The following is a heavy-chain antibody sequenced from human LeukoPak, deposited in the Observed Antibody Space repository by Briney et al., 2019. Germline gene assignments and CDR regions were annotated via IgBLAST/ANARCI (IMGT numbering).Heavy chain of an antibody. Sequence: GRSLRLSCAASRFTFSSYAMSWVRQAPGKGLEWVSAISGGGGSTYYADSVKGRFTISRSNSKNTLYLQMNSLRAEDTAVYYCAKDQAPRFYDFWSGDAFDFWGQGTMVTVS. CDR1: RFTFSSYA. D-gene: IGHD3-3*01. V-gene: IGHV3-23*01. J-gene: IGHJ3*01. CDR2: ISGGGGST. CDR3: AKDQAPRFYDFWSGDAFDF.